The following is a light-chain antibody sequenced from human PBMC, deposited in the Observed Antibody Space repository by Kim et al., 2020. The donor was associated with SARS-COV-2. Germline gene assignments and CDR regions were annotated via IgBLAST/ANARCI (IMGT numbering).Light chain of an antibody. Sequence: SGTPKEKVTITGRASQSIGGSLHWYQKKPDQSPELLIKCASGTISGVPSRFSGSGSGTDFSLTITSLEAEDAATYYCHQSSSLPYTFGQGTKLEI. V-gene: IGKV6-21*02. J-gene: IGKJ2*01. CDR1: QSIGGS. CDR3: HQSSSLPYT. CDR2: CAS.